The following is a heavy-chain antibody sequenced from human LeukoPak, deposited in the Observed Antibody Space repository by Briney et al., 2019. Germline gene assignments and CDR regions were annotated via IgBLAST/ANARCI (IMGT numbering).Heavy chain of an antibody. CDR1: GFTFSSYG. CDR2: IWNAGSDK. D-gene: IGHD6-13*01. V-gene: IGHV3-33*03. CDR3: AKRYSS. Sequence: GGSLRLSCAASGFTFSSYGMNWVRQAPGKGLEWVAVIWNAGSDKYYADSVKGRFTISRDNSKNTLYLQMNSLRAEDTAVYYCAKRYSSWGQGTLVTVSS. J-gene: IGHJ4*02.